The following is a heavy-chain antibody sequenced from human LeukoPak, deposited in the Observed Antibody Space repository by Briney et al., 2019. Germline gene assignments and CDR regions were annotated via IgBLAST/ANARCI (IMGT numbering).Heavy chain of an antibody. Sequence: ASVKVSYKASGYTFTGYYMYWVRQAPGQGLEWMGWINPNSGGTNYAQKFQGRVTLTRDTSISTAYMELSRLRSDDTAVYYCARVTMVRGRLNEPAGWGQGCLVTVSS. V-gene: IGHV1-2*02. CDR3: ARVTMVRGRLNEPAG. D-gene: IGHD3-10*01. CDR1: GYTFTGYY. J-gene: IGHJ4*02. CDR2: INPNSGGT.